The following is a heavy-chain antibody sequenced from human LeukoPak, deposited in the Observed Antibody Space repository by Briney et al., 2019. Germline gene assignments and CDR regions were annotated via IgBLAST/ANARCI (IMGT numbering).Heavy chain of an antibody. CDR2: IKLDGSEK. CDR3: ARRYCRGGSCYSDY. J-gene: IGHJ4*02. D-gene: IGHD2-15*01. Sequence: GGSLRLSCEGSAFIFSGHWMNWVRQTPGKGLEWVANIKLDGSEKNYVDSVRGRFTISRDNTKNSLYLQMNSLRAEDTAVYYCARRYCRGGSCYSDYWGQGTLVTVSS. V-gene: IGHV3-7*01. CDR1: AFIFSGHW.